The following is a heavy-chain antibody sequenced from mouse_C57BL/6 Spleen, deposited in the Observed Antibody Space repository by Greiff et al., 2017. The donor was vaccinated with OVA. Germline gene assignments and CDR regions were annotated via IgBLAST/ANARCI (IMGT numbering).Heavy chain of an antibody. J-gene: IGHJ4*01. CDR2: IYPGSGST. CDR3: ARYDYRYAMDY. CDR1: GYTFTSYW. V-gene: IGHV1-55*01. D-gene: IGHD2-4*01. Sequence: QVQLQQPWAELVKPGASVKMSCKASGYTFTSYWITWVKQRPGQGLEWIGDIYPGSGSTNYNEKFKSKATLTVDTSSSTAYMQLSSLTSEDSAVYYCARYDYRYAMDYWGQGTSVTVSS.